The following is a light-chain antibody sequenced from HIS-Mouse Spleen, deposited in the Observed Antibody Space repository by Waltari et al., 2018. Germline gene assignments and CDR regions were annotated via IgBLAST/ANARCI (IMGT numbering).Light chain of an antibody. J-gene: IGKJ2*01. CDR3: QQYNSYSYT. V-gene: IGKV1-5*03. CDR2: KAS. CDR1: QSISSW. Sequence: DIQMTQSPSTLSASVGDRVTITCRASQSISSWLAWYQQKPGKAPKLLIHKASSLESWVPSRFSGSGSGTEFTLTISSLQPDDFATYYCQQYNSYSYTFGQGTKLEIK.